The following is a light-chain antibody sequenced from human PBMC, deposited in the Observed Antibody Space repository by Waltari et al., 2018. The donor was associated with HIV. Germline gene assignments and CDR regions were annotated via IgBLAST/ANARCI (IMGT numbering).Light chain of an antibody. J-gene: IGLJ3*02. V-gene: IGLV3-10*01. CDR2: EDS. CDR1: ALPKKY. CDR3: YSLDYSGNHGV. Sequence: SYELTQPPSVSVSPGQTARITCSGDALPKKYAYWIQQKSGQAPVVVIHEDSKRPSGIPVGFSGSSSGTVATLTISWAQAEDEAVYHCYSLDYSGNHGVFGGGTTLTVL.